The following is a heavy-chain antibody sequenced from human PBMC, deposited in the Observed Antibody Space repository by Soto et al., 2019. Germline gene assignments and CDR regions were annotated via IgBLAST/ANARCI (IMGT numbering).Heavy chain of an antibody. CDR2: ISYDGSNK. V-gene: IGHV3-30*18. J-gene: IGHJ4*02. D-gene: IGHD3-22*01. CDR1: GFTFSSYG. CDR3: ANLHARETYYASSY. Sequence: VGSLRLSCAASGFTFSSYGMHWVRQAPGKGMEWVAVISYDGSNKYYADSVKGRFTISRDNSKNTLYLQMNSLRAEDTAVYYCANLHARETYYASSYWGQGTLVTVSS.